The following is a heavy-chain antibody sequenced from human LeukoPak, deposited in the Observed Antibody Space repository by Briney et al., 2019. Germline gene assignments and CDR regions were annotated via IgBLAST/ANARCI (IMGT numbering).Heavy chain of an antibody. J-gene: IGHJ3*02. CDR1: GGSISSYY. CDR3: ARLRGSSSLGSAFDI. V-gene: IGHV4-4*09. Sequence: SETLSLTCTVSGGSISSYYWSWIRQPPGKGLEWIGYIYTSGSTNYNPSLKSRVTISVDTSKNQFSLKLSSVTAADTAVYYCARLRGSSSLGSAFDIWGQGTMVTVSS. D-gene: IGHD6-6*01. CDR2: IYTSGST.